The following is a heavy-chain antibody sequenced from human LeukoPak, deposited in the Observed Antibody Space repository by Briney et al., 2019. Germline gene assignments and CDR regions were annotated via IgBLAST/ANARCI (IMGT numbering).Heavy chain of an antibody. CDR3: AGVPSVRVPKDY. Sequence: PSETLSLTCAVYGGSFSGYYWSWIRQPPGKGLDWIGEINHSGSTNYNPSLKSRVTISVDTSKNQFSLKLSSVAAADTAVYYCAGVPSVRVPKDYWGQGTLVTVSS. CDR2: INHSGST. CDR1: GGSFSGYY. D-gene: IGHD3-10*01. V-gene: IGHV4-34*01. J-gene: IGHJ4*02.